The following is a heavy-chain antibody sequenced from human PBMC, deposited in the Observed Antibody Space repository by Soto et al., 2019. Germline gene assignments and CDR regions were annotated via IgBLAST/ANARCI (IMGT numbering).Heavy chain of an antibody. D-gene: IGHD3-22*01. Sequence: QVQLQQWGAGLLKPSETLSLTCAVYGGSFSGYYWSWIRQPPGKGLEWIGEINHSGSTNYNPSPKRRVPISVDTSKNQFSLKLSSVTAADTAVYYCARGPYYDSSGYYPYYFDYWGQGTLVTVSS. CDR1: GGSFSGYY. CDR2: INHSGST. J-gene: IGHJ4*02. CDR3: ARGPYYDSSGYYPYYFDY. V-gene: IGHV4-34*01.